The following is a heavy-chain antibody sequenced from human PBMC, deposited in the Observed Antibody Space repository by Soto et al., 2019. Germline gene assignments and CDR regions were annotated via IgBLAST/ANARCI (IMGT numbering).Heavy chain of an antibody. V-gene: IGHV3-49*03. CDR2: IRSKTYGGTT. J-gene: IGHJ4*02. Sequence: GALRLSCTASGFTCGDYAMSWFRQAPGKVLEWVGFIRSKTYGGTTEYAASVKGRISISRDDSKNIAYLQMNSLKTEDTAVYFCSRVIPTTVRDDYWGQGTLVTVSS. CDR3: SRVIPTTVRDDY. CDR1: GFTCGDYA. D-gene: IGHD4-17*01.